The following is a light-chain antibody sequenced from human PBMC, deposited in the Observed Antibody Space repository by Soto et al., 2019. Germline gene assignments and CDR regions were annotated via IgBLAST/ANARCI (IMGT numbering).Light chain of an antibody. Sequence: EIVMTQSPATLSVSPGERATLSCRASQSVSNNLAWYQQKRGQAPRLLIYGASARATGIPARVSGSGSGTEFTLTISSLQSEDCAVYYCQQYNNGPLTFGGGTKVEIK. CDR2: GAS. CDR3: QQYNNGPLT. CDR1: QSVSNN. J-gene: IGKJ4*01. V-gene: IGKV3-15*01.